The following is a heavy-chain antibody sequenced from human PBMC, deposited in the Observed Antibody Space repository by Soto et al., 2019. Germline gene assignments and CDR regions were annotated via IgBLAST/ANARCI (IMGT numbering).Heavy chain of an antibody. Sequence: SETLSLTCTVSGGSISSYYWSWIRQPPGKGLEWIGYIYYSGPTNYNPSLKSRATMSVDTSKNQFSLKVSSVTAADTAVYYCVRLEVATTKYYFDDWGQGALVTVSS. V-gene: IGHV4-59*08. D-gene: IGHD5-12*01. CDR3: VRLEVATTKYYFDD. J-gene: IGHJ4*02. CDR1: GGSISSYY. CDR2: IYYSGPT.